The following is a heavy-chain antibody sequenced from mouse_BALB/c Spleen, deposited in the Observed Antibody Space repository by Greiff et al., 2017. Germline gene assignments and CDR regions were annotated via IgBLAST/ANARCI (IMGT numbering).Heavy chain of an antibody. Sequence: EVKLMESGGGLVQPGGSLRLSCATSGFTFTDYYMSWVRQPPGKALEWLGFIRNKANGYTTEYSASVKGRFTISRDNSQSILYLQMNTLRAEDSATYYCARDYGNYWYFDVWGAGTTVTVSS. V-gene: IGHV7-3*02. J-gene: IGHJ1*01. D-gene: IGHD2-1*01. CDR1: GFTFTDYY. CDR3: ARDYGNYWYFDV. CDR2: IRNKANGYTT.